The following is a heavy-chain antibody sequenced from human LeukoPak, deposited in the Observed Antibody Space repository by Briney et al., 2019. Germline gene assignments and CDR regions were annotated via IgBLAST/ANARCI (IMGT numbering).Heavy chain of an antibody. CDR1: GFTFSSYA. J-gene: IGHJ4*02. CDR2: ISGSGGST. D-gene: IGHD2-8*02. Sequence: GGSLRLSCAASGFTFSSYAMSWVRQAPGKGLEWVSAISGSGGSTYYADSVKGRFTISRDNSKNTLYLQMNSLRAEDTAVYYCVKLPVLTGDYSDYWGQRTLVTVSS. CDR3: VKLPVLTGDYSDY. V-gene: IGHV3-23*01.